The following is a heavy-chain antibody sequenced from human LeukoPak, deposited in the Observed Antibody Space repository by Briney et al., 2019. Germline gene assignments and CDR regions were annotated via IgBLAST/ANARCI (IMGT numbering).Heavy chain of an antibody. D-gene: IGHD6-13*01. V-gene: IGHV3-48*03. CDR2: ISSSGSTI. Sequence: GGSLRLSCAASGFTFSSYEMNWVRQAPGQGLEWVSYISSSGSTIYYADSVEGRFTISRDNAKNSLYLQMNSLRAEDTAVYYCARDLSPGGYSYTHWGQGTLVTVSS. CDR1: GFTFSSYE. CDR3: ARDLSPGGYSYTH. J-gene: IGHJ4*02.